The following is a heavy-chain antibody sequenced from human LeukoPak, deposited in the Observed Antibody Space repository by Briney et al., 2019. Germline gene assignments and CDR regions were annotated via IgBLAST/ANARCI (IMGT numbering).Heavy chain of an antibody. D-gene: IGHD1-7*01. CDR3: AREYRGWNYVWPFDY. CDR2: IYHSGST. Sequence: PSDTLSLTCTVSGYSISSGYYWGWIRRPPGKGLEWIGSIYHSGSTYYNPSLKSRVTISVDTSKNQFSLKLSSVTAADTAVYYCAREYRGWNYVWPFDYWGQGTLVTVSS. J-gene: IGHJ4*02. CDR1: GYSISSGYY. V-gene: IGHV4-38-2*02.